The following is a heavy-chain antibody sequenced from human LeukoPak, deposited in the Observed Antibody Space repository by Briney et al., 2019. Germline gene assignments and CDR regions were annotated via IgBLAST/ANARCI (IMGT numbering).Heavy chain of an antibody. J-gene: IGHJ4*02. CDR3: ASGNYYDSSGYYYY. CDR2: ISSSGSTI. V-gene: IGHV3-11*04. Sequence: GGSLRLSCAASGFTFSDYYMSRIRQAPGKGLEWVSYISSSGSTIYYADSVKGRFTISRDNAKNSLYLQMNSLRAEDTAVYYCASGNYYDSSGYYYYWGQGTLVTVSS. D-gene: IGHD3-22*01. CDR1: GFTFSDYY.